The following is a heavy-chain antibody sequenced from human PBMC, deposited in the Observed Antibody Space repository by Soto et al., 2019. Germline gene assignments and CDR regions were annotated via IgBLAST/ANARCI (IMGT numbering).Heavy chain of an antibody. V-gene: IGHV3-66*01. CDR2: IYSSGST. Sequence: GGSLRLSCVASGFTVSSNYMSWVRQAPGKGLEWVSVIYSSGSTYYADSVKGRFTISRDNSKNTLYLQMNSLRAEDTAVYYCARDLPDWGQGTLVTVSS. CDR1: GFTVSSNY. J-gene: IGHJ4*02. CDR3: ARDLPD.